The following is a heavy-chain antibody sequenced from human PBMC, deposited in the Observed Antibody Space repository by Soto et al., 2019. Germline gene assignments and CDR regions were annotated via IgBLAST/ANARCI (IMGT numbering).Heavy chain of an antibody. CDR3: ARNYGSGSTHFDY. V-gene: IGHV1-69*02. J-gene: IGHJ4*02. CDR1: GDTFSFYT. D-gene: IGHD3-10*01. CDR2: IIPMVGMA. Sequence: QVQLVQSGAEVKKPGSSVRLSCTASGDTFSFYTISWVRQAPGQGPEWMGRIIPMVGMADYPQKFQGRVTISADKSKSTAYMVVSSLRLDETAVYFCARNYGSGSTHFDYWGQGTLVTVSS.